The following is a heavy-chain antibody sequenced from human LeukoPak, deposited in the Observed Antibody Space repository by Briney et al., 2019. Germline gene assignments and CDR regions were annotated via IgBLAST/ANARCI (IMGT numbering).Heavy chain of an antibody. CDR1: GGSISSGGYS. V-gene: IGHV4-30-2*01. J-gene: IGHJ4*02. D-gene: IGHD4-17*01. Sequence: SQTLSLTCTVSGGSISSGGYSWSWIRQPPGKGLEWIGYIYHSGSTYYNPSLKSRVTISVDTSKNQFSLKLSSVTAADTAVYYCASRGTTVTNFDYWGQGTLVTVSS. CDR2: IYHSGST. CDR3: ASRGTTVTNFDY.